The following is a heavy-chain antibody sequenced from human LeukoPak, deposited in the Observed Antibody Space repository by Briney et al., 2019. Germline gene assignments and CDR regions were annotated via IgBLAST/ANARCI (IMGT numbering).Heavy chain of an antibody. V-gene: IGHV1-18*01. J-gene: IGHJ6*02. CDR3: ARVDIVVVPAALGSYYYYGMDV. D-gene: IGHD2-2*03. CDR1: GYTFTSYG. CDR2: ISAYNGNT. Sequence: ASVKVSCKASGYTFTSYGISWVRQAPGQGLEWMGWISAYNGNTNYAQKLQGRVTMTTDTSTSTAYMELRSLRSDDTAVYYCARVDIVVVPAALGSYYYYGMDVWGQGTTVTVSS.